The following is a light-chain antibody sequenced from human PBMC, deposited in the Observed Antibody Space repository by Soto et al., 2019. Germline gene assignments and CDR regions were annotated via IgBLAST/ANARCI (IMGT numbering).Light chain of an antibody. J-gene: IGLJ3*02. V-gene: IGLV3-21*02. CDR1: NIGSKS. CDR2: DDS. Sequence: SYELTQPPSVSGAPGQTATVTCGGRNIGSKSVHWYHQQPGQAPVLVVHDDSDRPSGIPGRFSGSNSGDTATLTISGVEAGDEAEYYCQVWDRSSNHWVFGGGTKLTVL. CDR3: QVWDRSSNHWV.